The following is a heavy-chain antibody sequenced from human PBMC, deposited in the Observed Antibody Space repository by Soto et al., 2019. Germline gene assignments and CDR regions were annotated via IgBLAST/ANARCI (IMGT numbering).Heavy chain of an antibody. D-gene: IGHD3-22*01. Sequence: QVQLVESGGGVVQPGRSLRLSCAASGFTFSSYAMHWVRQAPGKGLEWVAVISHDGSNKYYADSVKGRFTISRDNSRTTLFLQVDSLRAEDTAVYYCASAYYYDSSGYHGPLDYWGQGTLVTVSS. CDR2: ISHDGSNK. V-gene: IGHV3-30-3*01. CDR1: GFTFSSYA. CDR3: ASAYYYDSSGYHGPLDY. J-gene: IGHJ4*02.